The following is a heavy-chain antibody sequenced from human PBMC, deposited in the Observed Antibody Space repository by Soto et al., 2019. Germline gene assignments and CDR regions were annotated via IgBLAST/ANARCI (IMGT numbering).Heavy chain of an antibody. CDR1: GGSISSSNW. D-gene: IGHD3-16*01. J-gene: IGHJ4*02. V-gene: IGHV4-4*02. CDR3: ATRFDGLGSYGY. CDR2: IYHSGST. Sequence: SETLSLTCAVSGGSISSSNWWTWVRQPPGKGLEWIGEIYHSGSTNYIPSLRSRVIISVDKSKNQFSLKLTSVTAADTAVYYCATRFDGLGSYGYWGQGCLVTVSS.